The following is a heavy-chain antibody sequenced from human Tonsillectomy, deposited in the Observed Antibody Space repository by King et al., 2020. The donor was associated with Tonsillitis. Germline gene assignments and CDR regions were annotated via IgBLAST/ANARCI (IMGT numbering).Heavy chain of an antibody. CDR1: GGSISSSDHY. CDR2: MYYSGTI. Sequence: QLQESGPGVVKASETLSLTCTVSGGSISSSDHYWAWIRQTPGKGLEWIGYMYYSGTIFYNPSLKSRITISGGTSENRFSLKLSPVTAADTAVYYCARSVSGSFDYWGQGALVTVSS. CDR3: ARSVSGSFDY. V-gene: IGHV4-39*01. D-gene: IGHD1-26*01. J-gene: IGHJ4*02.